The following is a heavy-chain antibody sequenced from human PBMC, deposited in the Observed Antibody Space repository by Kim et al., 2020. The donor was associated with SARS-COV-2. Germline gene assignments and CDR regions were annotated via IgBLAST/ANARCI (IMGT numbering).Heavy chain of an antibody. CDR3: ARENLEHYYGSGSYLSV. J-gene: IGHJ4*02. D-gene: IGHD3-10*01. CDR2: TYYRSKWYN. V-gene: IGHV6-1*01. CDR1: GDRVSSNSAA. Sequence: SQTLSLTCAISGDRVSSNSAAWNWLRQSPSRGLEWLGRTYYRSKWYNDYAVSVKSRITINPDTSKNQFSLQLNSVTPEDTAVYYCARENLEHYYGSGSYLSVWGQGTLVTVSS.